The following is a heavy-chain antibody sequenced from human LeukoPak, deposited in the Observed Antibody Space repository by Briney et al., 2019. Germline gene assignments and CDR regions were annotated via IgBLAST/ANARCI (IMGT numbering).Heavy chain of an antibody. Sequence: PGGSLRLSCAASGFTFSNYVMTWVRQAPGKGLDWVSGISVSGGTTDYADSVKGRFTISRDNSKDTLYLQMNSLRVDDTAIYYCAILKSGYWGQGTLVTVSS. J-gene: IGHJ4*02. CDR1: GFTFSNYV. V-gene: IGHV3-23*01. CDR2: ISVSGGTT. D-gene: IGHD7-27*01. CDR3: AILKSGY.